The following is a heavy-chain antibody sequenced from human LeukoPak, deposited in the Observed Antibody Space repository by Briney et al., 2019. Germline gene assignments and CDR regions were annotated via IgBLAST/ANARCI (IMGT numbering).Heavy chain of an antibody. Sequence: GGSLRLSCAASGFTFSSYGMHWVRQAPGQGLEWVAVISYDGSNKYYADSVKGRFTISRDNSKNTLYLQMNSLRAEDTAVYYCAKDYNPLRGWLDALDLWARGAVLTVSS. CDR1: GFTFSSYG. D-gene: IGHD1-14*01. CDR2: ISYDGSNK. CDR3: AKDYNPLRGWLDALDL. J-gene: IGHJ3*01. V-gene: IGHV3-30*18.